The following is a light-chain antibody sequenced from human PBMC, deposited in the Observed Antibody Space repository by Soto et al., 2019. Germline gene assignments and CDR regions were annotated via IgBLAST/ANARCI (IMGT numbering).Light chain of an antibody. V-gene: IGLV2-14*03. J-gene: IGLJ1*01. CDR2: DVR. CDR3: SSYRSGSTAFV. Sequence: PQSHPMSGSPGQSITPFCTGTSSYAGGYDHVSWYQQHPGRAPKLMIFDVRNRPSGVSNRFSGSKSGNTASLIISGLQTEDEADYYCSSYRSGSTAFVFGTGTKVTVL. CDR1: SSYAGGYDH.